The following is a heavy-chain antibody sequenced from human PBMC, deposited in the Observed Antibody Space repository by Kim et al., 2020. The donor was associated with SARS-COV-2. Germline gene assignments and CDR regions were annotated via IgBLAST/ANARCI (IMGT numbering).Heavy chain of an antibody. CDR1: GGSISSGGYY. CDR2: IYYSGST. D-gene: IGHD3-10*01. V-gene: IGHV4-31*03. J-gene: IGHJ6*02. Sequence: SETLSLTCTVSGGSISSGGYYWSWIRQHTGKGLEWIGYIYYSGSTYYNPSLKSRVTISVDTSTNQFSLKLSSVTAADTAVYYCARDTSYYGSGSYRIGGYYYCGIDVWGQGTTVTVSS. CDR3: ARDTSYYGSGSYRIGGYYYCGIDV.